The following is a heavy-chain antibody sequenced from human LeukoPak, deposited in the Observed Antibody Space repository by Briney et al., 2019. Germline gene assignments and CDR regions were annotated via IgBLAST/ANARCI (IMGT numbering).Heavy chain of an antibody. Sequence: GGSLRLSCAASGGTVSSNYNSWVRPAPGKGLEWVSVIYSGDSTYYADSVKGRFTISRDNSKNTLYLQMNSLRGEDTAVYYCARWGSGYAFDIWGQGTMVTVSS. D-gene: IGHD3-22*01. V-gene: IGHV3-53*01. CDR1: GGTVSSNY. CDR2: IYSGDST. J-gene: IGHJ3*02. CDR3: ARWGSGYAFDI.